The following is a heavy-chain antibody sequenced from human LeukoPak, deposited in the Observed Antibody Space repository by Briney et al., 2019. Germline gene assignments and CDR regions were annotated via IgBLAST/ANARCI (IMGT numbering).Heavy chain of an antibody. CDR2: ISGSGGST. V-gene: IGHV3-23*01. Sequence: GGSLRLSCAASGFTFSSYAMSWVRQAPGKGLEWVSAISGSGGSTYYADSVKGRFTISRDNSKNTLYLQMNSLRAEDTAVYYCAKDGSPGYYDSSGYYHYWGQGTLVTVSS. D-gene: IGHD3-22*01. J-gene: IGHJ4*02. CDR1: GFTFSSYA. CDR3: AKDGSPGYYDSSGYYHY.